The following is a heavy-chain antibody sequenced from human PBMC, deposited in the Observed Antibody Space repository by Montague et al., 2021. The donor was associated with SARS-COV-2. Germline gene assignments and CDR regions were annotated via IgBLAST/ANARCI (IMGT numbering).Heavy chain of an antibody. Sequence: SETLSLTCAVHGGSFSTYSRNWIRQPPGKGLEWIGEIHHGGSTNYNPSLKSRVTISADTSKNQFSLKLTSVAAADTAVYYCARLGDGVVPSPILGVGPYYSYYYMDVWGKGTTVPVPS. V-gene: IGHV4-34*01. CDR3: ARLGDGVVPSPILGVGPYYSYYYMDV. CDR1: GGSFSTYS. CDR2: IHHGGST. D-gene: IGHD3-10*01. J-gene: IGHJ6*03.